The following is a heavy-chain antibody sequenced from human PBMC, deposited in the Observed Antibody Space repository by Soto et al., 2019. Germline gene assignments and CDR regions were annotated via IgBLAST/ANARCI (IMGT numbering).Heavy chain of an antibody. CDR1: GGSISSGGYY. CDR2: IYYIGST. CDR3: VRLSTFGGVIGAFDI. J-gene: IGHJ3*02. V-gene: IGHV4-31*03. D-gene: IGHD3-16*01. Sequence: PSETLSLTCTVSGGSISSGGYYWNWIRQHPGKGLEWIGYIYYIGSTYYNPSFKSRVTISLDTSKNQFSLKLSSVTAADTAVYFFVRLSTFGGVIGAFDIWGQGTMVTVSS.